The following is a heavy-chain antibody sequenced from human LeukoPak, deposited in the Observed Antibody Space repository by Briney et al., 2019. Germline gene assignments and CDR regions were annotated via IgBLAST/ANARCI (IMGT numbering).Heavy chain of an antibody. CDR2: IYHSGSR. CDR3: ARAKIAVAGFFDF. J-gene: IGHJ4*02. V-gene: IGHV4-31*03. CDR1: GGSISSGGYY. Sequence: SRTLSLTCTVSGGSISSGGYYWSWIRQHPGKGLEWIGYIYHSGSRSYNPSLKSRVTISVDTSKSQLSLRLTSVSAADTAVYYCARAKIAVAGFFDFWGQGSLVTVSS. D-gene: IGHD6-19*01.